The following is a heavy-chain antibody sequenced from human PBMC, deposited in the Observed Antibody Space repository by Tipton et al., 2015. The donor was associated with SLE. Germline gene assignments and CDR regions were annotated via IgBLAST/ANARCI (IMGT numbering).Heavy chain of an antibody. V-gene: IGHV4-39*07. J-gene: IGHJ4*02. CDR1: GASISNGRYY. Sequence: LRLSCTVSGASISNGRYYWDWIRQPPGKGLEWIGSVYYSGSSYYNPSLESRVTISIDTSKNQFSLNLNSVTAADTAVYYCANYFYDATGYQSVDDWGQGALVTVSS. CDR3: ANYFYDATGYQSVDD. CDR2: VYYSGSS. D-gene: IGHD3-22*01.